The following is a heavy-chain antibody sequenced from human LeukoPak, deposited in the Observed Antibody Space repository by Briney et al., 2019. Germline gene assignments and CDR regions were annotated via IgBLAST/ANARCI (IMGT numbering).Heavy chain of an antibody. CDR1: GYTFTSYD. CDR3: ASGPIYPTSGDYPNYYFDY. CDR2: MNPYSGVT. D-gene: IGHD1-1*01. J-gene: IGHJ4*02. Sequence: ASVKVSCKASGYTFTSYDINWVRQASGQGLEWMGWMNPYSGVTGYAQKFQGRVSMTRDTSISTAYMELSSLRSEDTAVCYCASGPIYPTSGDYPNYYFDYWGRGTLVTVSS. V-gene: IGHV1-8*01.